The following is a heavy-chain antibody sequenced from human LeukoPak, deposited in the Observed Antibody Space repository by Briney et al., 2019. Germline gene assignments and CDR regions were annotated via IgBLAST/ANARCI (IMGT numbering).Heavy chain of an antibody. J-gene: IGHJ5*02. CDR3: ARDCSSGTRYFFP. V-gene: IGHV1-18*01. Sequence: ASVKVSCKASGYTFTDYGISWVRQAPGQGLEWMGWISAYNGNTNYAQKFQGRVTMTTDTSTSTAYMELRSLRSDDTAVYYCARDCSSGTRYFFPCGQGTLVTVSS. CDR1: GYTFTDYG. D-gene: IGHD2-15*01. CDR2: ISAYNGNT.